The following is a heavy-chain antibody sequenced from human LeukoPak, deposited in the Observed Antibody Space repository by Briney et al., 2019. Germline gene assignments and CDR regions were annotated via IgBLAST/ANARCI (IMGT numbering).Heavy chain of an antibody. CDR3: TRNCYDNMGPFAAFDI. CDR2: VSSDGDST. J-gene: IGHJ3*02. CDR1: GFTFRRYA. Sequence: GGSLRVSCAISGFTFRRYAMYWVRQAPGKGLEFVSAVSSDGDSTYYADSVKGRFTISRDNSKNTLFLQMGSLRPEDMAVYFCTRNCYDNMGPFAAFDIWGQGTMVTVAS. V-gene: IGHV3-64*02. D-gene: IGHD2-2*01.